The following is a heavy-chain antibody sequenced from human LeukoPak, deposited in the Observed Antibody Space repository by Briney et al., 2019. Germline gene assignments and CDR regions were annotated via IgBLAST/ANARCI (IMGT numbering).Heavy chain of an antibody. V-gene: IGHV2-5*02. J-gene: IGHJ4*02. D-gene: IGHD3-3*01. CDR1: GFSLSTSGAG. Sequence: SGPTLVNRTQTLTLTCTFSGFSLSTSGAGVGWIRQPPGKALEWLALIYWDDDQRYSPSLKSRLTITKDTSKNQVVLTMTNMDPVDTATYCCAHLLHTDYDFWSGYDYWGQGTLVTVSS. CDR3: AHLLHTDYDFWSGYDY. CDR2: IYWDDDQ.